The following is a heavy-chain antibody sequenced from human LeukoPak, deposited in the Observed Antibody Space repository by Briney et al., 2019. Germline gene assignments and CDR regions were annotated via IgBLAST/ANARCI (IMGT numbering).Heavy chain of an antibody. CDR2: IYYSGST. V-gene: IGHV4-39*01. J-gene: IGHJ2*01. CDR3: ARLNVDTAVDL. CDR1: GGSISSSSYY. Sequence: PSETLSLTCTVSGGSISSSSYYWGWIRQPPGKGLEWIGSIYYSGSTYYNPSLKSRVTISVDTSKNQFSLKLSSVTAADTAVYYCARLNVDTAVDLWGRGTLVTVSS. D-gene: IGHD5-18*01.